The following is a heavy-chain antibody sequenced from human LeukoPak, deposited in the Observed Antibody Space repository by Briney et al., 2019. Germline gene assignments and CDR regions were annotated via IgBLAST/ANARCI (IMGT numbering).Heavy chain of an antibody. D-gene: IGHD6-19*01. CDR1: GFTFSSYS. CDR3: AKYSSGWYPAVDY. Sequence: GGSLRLSCAASGFTFSSYSMNWVRQAPGKGLEWVSYISSSSSTIYYADSVKGRFTISRDNAKNSLYLQMNSLRAEDTAVYYCAKYSSGWYPAVDYWGQGTLVTVSS. CDR2: ISSSSSTI. J-gene: IGHJ4*02. V-gene: IGHV3-48*01.